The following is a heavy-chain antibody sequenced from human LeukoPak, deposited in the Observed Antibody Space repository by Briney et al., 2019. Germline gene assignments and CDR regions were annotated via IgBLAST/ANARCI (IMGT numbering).Heavy chain of an antibody. CDR2: IYTSGST. CDR3: ARAPIYCSSTSCYEY. J-gene: IGHJ4*02. V-gene: IGHV4-4*07. Sequence: SETLSLTCTVSGGSISSYYWSWIRQPPGKGLEWIGRIYTSGSTNYNPSLKSRVTMSVDTSKNQFSLKLSSVTAADTAVYYCARAPIYCSSTSCYEYRGQGTLVTVSS. CDR1: GGSISSYY. D-gene: IGHD2-2*01.